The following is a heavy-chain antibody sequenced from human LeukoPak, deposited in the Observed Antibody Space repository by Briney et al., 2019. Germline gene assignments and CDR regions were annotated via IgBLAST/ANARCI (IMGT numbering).Heavy chain of an antibody. D-gene: IGHD5-24*01. J-gene: IGHJ5*02. V-gene: IGHV4-38-2*02. CDR1: GYSISSGYD. CDR2: ISHTGST. Sequence: PSETLSLTCSVSGYSISSGYDWGWIRQPPGKGLEWIGSISHTGSTYYNPSLKRRVTISVDTSKNQFSLKLSSVTAADTAVYYCARGFVGDGYNSPWGQGTLVTVSS. CDR3: ARGFVGDGYNSP.